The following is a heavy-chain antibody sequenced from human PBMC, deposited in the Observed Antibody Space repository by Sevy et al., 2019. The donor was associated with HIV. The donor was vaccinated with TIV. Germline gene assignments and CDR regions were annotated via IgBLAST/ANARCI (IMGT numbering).Heavy chain of an antibody. CDR3: AREMGYYDSSVGEDAFDI. CDR2: IMQDGSEK. D-gene: IGHD3-22*01. J-gene: IGHJ3*02. V-gene: IGHV3-7*03. CDR1: RFTFSSYW. Sequence: GGSLRLSCAASRFTFSSYWMSWVRQAPGKGLEWVANIMQDGSEKYYVDSVKGRFTISRDNAKNSLYLQMNSLRAEDTAVYYCAREMGYYDSSVGEDAFDIWGQGTMVTVSS.